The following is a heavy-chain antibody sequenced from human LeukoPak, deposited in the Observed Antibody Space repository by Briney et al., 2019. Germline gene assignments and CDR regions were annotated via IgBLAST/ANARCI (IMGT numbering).Heavy chain of an antibody. D-gene: IGHD1-14*01. J-gene: IGHJ4*02. CDR1: GFSFDNFA. V-gene: IGHV3-23*05. CDR3: ARVTEGARTY. CDR2: ISNDV. Sequence: GSLRLSXVASGFSFDNFALTWVRQAPGKGLEWVSTISNDVHYADSVRGRFVISRDNSRKTIYLQMNSLRAEDTAVYYCARVTEGARTYWGQGTLVTVSS.